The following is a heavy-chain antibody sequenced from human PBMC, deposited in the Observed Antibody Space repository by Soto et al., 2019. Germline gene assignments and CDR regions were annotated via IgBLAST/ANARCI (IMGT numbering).Heavy chain of an antibody. J-gene: IGHJ4*02. D-gene: IGHD3-22*01. CDR3: ARRAYYDSSGYSYFDY. CDR1: GGSISSSNW. Sequence: SETLSLTCAVSGGSISSSNWWSWVRQPPGKGLEWIGEIYHSGSTNYNPSLKSRVTISVDKSKNQFSLKLSSVTAADTPVYYCARRAYYDSSGYSYFDYWGQGTLVTVSS. V-gene: IGHV4-4*02. CDR2: IYHSGST.